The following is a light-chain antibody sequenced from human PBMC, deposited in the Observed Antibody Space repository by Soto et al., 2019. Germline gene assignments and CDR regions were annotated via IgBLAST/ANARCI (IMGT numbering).Light chain of an antibody. CDR1: QSIDSW. Sequence: DIQMTQSPSTLSASVGDRVNITCRASQSIDSWLAWYQQKPGKAPKLLIYDASNLQSGVPSRFSGSGSGTEFTLTISSLQPDDLATFYCQQYSAFSPWSFGQGTKVEIK. J-gene: IGKJ1*01. CDR3: QQYSAFSPWS. V-gene: IGKV1-5*01. CDR2: DAS.